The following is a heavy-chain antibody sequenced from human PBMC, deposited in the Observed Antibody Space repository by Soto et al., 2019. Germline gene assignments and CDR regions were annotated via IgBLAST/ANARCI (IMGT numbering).Heavy chain of an antibody. CDR2: IYYSGST. J-gene: IGHJ6*02. V-gene: IGHV4-59*08. Sequence: SETLSLTCTVSGGSISSYYWSWIRQPPGKGLEWIGYIYYSGSTNYNPSLKSRVTISVDTSKNQFSLKLSSVTAADTAVYYCVRQEGRDYYYYGMDVWGQGTTVTVSS. CDR1: GGSISSYY. CDR3: VRQEGRDYYYYGMDV.